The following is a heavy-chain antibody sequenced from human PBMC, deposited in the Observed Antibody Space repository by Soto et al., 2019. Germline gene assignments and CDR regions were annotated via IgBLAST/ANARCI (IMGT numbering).Heavy chain of an antibody. CDR1: GFTFSSYW. CDR2: IKQDGSEK. D-gene: IGHD6-13*01. V-gene: IGHV3-7*01. J-gene: IGHJ3*02. Sequence: GGSLRLSCAASGFTFSSYWMSWVRQAPGKGLEWVANIKQDGSEKYYVDSVKGRFTISRNNAKNSLYLQMNSLSVEDTAVYYCVNLAGAGHTSGVDIWGQGTMVTVSS. CDR3: VNLAGAGHTSGVDI.